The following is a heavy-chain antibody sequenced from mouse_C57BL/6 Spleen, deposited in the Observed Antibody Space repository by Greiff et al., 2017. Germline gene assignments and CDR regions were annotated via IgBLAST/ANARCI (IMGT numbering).Heavy chain of an antibody. Sequence: QVQLQQSGAELVRPGTSVKVSCKASGYAFTNYLIEWVKQRPGQGLEWIGVINPGSGGTNYNEKFKGKATLTADKSSSTAYMQLSSLTSEDSAVYYCARRGYYSSSGGYAMDYWGQGTSVTVSS. CDR3: ARRGYYSSSGGYAMDY. CDR2: INPGSGGT. D-gene: IGHD1-1*01. V-gene: IGHV1-54*01. J-gene: IGHJ4*01. CDR1: GYAFTNYL.